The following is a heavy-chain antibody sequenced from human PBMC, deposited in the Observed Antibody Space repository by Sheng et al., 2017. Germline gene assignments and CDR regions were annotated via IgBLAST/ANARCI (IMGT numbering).Heavy chain of an antibody. D-gene: IGHD1-26*01. CDR1: GFTFSSYA. CDR2: ISGSGDTT. CDR3: AKDRVGPTRGNAFDV. V-gene: IGHV3-23*04. Sequence: EVQLVESGGGLVQPGGSLRLPCAASGFTFSSYAMSWVRQAPGKGLEWVSAISGSGDTTYYADSVKGRFTVSRDNSKNILFVQMNSLRAEDTAVYYCAKDRVGPTRGNAFDVWGLGTMVSVSS. J-gene: IGHJ3*01.